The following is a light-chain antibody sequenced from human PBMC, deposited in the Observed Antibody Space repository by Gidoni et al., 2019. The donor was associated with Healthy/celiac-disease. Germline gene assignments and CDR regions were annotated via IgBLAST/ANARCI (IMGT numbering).Light chain of an antibody. CDR2: RNN. CDR3: SAWDSSLSAQV. Sequence: QAGLTQPPSVSKGLRQPATLTCTWNSNNVGNQGAAWLQQHQGHPPKLLSYRNNNRPSGISERLSASRSGNTASLTITGLQPEDEADYYCSAWDSSLSAQVFGGGTKLTVL. V-gene: IGLV10-54*01. J-gene: IGLJ3*02. CDR1: SNNVGNQG.